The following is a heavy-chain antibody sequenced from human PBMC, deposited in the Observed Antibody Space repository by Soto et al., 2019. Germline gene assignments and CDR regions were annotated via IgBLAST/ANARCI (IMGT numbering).Heavy chain of an antibody. D-gene: IGHD3-9*01. CDR1: GFTFSFYR. CDR2: ISSSSSYI. V-gene: IGHV3-21*01. CDR3: AVAVRYSDILKLGGMDV. Sequence: PGGSLRIYWASAGFTFSFYRLNWVRQAPGKGLERVSCISSSSSYIYYADSVKGRFTISIDNAKNPLYLQMESLRAEDTAVYYCAVAVRYSDILKLGGMDVWGQGTTVTGSS. J-gene: IGHJ6*02.